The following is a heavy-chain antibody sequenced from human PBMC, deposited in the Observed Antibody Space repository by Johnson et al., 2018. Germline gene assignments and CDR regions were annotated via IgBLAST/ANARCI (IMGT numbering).Heavy chain of an antibody. D-gene: IGHD6-13*01. V-gene: IGHV3-30*03. CDR2: TSNAEGIR. Sequence: QVQLVQSGGGVVQPGGSLRLSCSASGFSFSNHVMHWVRQAPGKGLEWVAVTSNAEGIRYYKDPVKGRFTSSRENSKNTLYLQMNSLRVEDTAVYYCVRGIAAGGTIYFDYWGQGTLVTVSS. CDR1: GFSFSNHV. J-gene: IGHJ4*02. CDR3: VRGIAAGGTIYFDY.